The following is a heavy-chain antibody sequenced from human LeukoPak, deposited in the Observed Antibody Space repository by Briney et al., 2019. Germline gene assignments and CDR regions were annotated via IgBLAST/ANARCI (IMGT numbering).Heavy chain of an antibody. D-gene: IGHD1-1*01. Sequence: KPSQTLSLTCTVSGGSISSGDYYWSWIRQPPGKGLEWIGYIYYSGSTYYNPSLKSRVTISVDTSKNQFSLKLSYVTAADTAVYYCARGINSQLTYYFDYWGQGTLVTVSS. CDR3: ARGINSQLTYYFDY. CDR1: GGSISSGDYY. V-gene: IGHV4-30-4*08. CDR2: IYYSGST. J-gene: IGHJ4*02.